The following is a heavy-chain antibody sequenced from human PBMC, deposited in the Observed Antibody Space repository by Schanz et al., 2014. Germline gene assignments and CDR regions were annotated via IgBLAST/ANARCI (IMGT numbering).Heavy chain of an antibody. Sequence: EVQLLESGGGLVQPGGSLRLSCAAPGFTLSNYAMHWVRQTPDKGLEWVSGLSANGDSTFYSSSVKGRFTISRDISKNTLYLQMGSLRAEDVAVYYCARKSVVSAHYDSWGQGTLVTVSS. CDR2: LSANGDST. V-gene: IGHV3-64*01. D-gene: IGHD2-15*01. CDR1: GFTLSNYA. CDR3: ARKSVVSAHYDS. J-gene: IGHJ4*02.